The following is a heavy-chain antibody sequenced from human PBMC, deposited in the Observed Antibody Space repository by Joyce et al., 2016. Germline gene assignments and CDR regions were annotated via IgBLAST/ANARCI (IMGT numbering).Heavy chain of an antibody. CDR1: GFSLTTTAVG. V-gene: IGHV2-5*02. CDR3: ANTYIGSPFDY. Sequence: QITLKESGPTLVKPTQTLTLTCTFSGFSLTTTAVGVGWIRRPPGKALEWLAIIYWDDDKRYSPSLKSRLTITKDSSKNQVVLRMTNMDPVDTGTYYCANTYIGSPFDYWGQGTLVAVSS. CDR2: IYWDDDK. D-gene: IGHD6-6*01. J-gene: IGHJ4*02.